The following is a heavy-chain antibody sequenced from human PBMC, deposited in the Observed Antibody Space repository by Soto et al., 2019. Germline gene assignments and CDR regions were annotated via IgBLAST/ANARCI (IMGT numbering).Heavy chain of an antibody. J-gene: IGHJ5*02. CDR3: AREIVVVPAAHIPSGWFDP. CDR1: GYSISSSYY. D-gene: IGHD2-2*01. Sequence: SETRSLTCDVSGYSISSSYYLGCLQPLRGKGLEWIGSIYHSGSTYYNPSLKSRVTISVDTSKNQFSLKLSSVTAADTAVYYCAREIVVVPAAHIPSGWFDPWGQGTLVTVS. CDR2: IYHSGST. V-gene: IGHV4-38-2*02.